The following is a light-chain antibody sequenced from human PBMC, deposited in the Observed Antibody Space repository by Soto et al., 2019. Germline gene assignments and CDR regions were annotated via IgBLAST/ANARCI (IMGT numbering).Light chain of an antibody. CDR2: ANN. CDR3: AAWDDSLHGYV. V-gene: IGLV1-44*01. Sequence: QSVLTQPPSASGTPGQRVTISCSGSSSNIGSNTVNWYQQLPGTAPKLLIHANNQRPSGVPDRFSGSKSGTSASLAISWLQSEEADYYCAAWDDSLHGYVFGAGTKVTVL. CDR1: SSNIGSNT. J-gene: IGLJ1*01.